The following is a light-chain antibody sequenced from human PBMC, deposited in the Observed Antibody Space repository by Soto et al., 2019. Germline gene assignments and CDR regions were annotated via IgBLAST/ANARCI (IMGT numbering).Light chain of an antibody. J-gene: IGLJ3*02. Sequence: QSALTQPASVSGSPGQSITISCAGTSSDVGYYDLVSWYQQHPGKAPKLIIFEVTQWPSGISDRFSASKSGFTASLTISGLQPEDEAVYFCCTYAGHVPKFGGGTK. CDR3: CTYAGHVPK. CDR1: SSDVGYYDL. CDR2: EVT. V-gene: IGLV2-23*02.